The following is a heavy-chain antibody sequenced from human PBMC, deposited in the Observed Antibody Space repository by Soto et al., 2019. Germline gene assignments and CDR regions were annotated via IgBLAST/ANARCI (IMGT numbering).Heavy chain of an antibody. D-gene: IGHD2-15*01. J-gene: IGHJ3*02. V-gene: IGHV2-5*01. CDR2: INWNDDE. CDR1: GFSLNTRAVG. CDR3: AHRHDLGGFDI. Sequence: QITLKESGPTLVKPTQTLTLTCTFSGFSLNTRAVGVGWIRQAPGKALEWLALINWNDDERYSTSLKDRLTNTKDTSKNHVVLTMTNIGPVDTATYYCAHRHDLGGFDIWGQGTVVTVSS.